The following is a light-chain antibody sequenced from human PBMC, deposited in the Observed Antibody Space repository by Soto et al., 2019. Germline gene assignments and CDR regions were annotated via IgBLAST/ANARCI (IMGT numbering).Light chain of an antibody. V-gene: IGKV3-20*01. CDR2: GAT. CDR3: QHYASPRT. J-gene: IGKJ1*01. CDR1: QVASSN. Sequence: EIVLTQSPGTLSLSPGERATLSCRASQVASSNLAWYQQKPGQAPRLLIYGATSRATGIPDRFSGSGSGTDFTLTISRLEPEDFSVYYCQHYASPRTFGPGPKVAIK.